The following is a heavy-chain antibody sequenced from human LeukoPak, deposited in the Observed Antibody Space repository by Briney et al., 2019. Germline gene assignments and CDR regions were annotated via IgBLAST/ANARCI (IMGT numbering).Heavy chain of an antibody. CDR3: AKDHSVLLWFGELSETAFDY. V-gene: IGHV3-23*01. D-gene: IGHD3-10*01. J-gene: IGHJ4*02. CDR1: GFTFSNYA. CDR2: ISGSGGST. Sequence: PGESLRLSCAASGFTFSNYAMSWVRQAPGKGLEWVSAISGSGGSTYYADSVKGRFTISRDNSKNTLYLQMNSLRAEDTAVYYCAKDHSVLLWFGELSETAFDYWGQGTLVTVSS.